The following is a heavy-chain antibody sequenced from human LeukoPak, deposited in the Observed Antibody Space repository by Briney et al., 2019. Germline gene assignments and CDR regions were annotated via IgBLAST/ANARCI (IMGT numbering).Heavy chain of an antibody. Sequence: SETLSLTCAVYGGSFSGYYWSWIRQPPGKGLEWIGEINHSGSTNYNPSLKSRVTISVDTSKNQFSLKLSSVTAADAAVYYCARAHSIRSVVIISRFDYWGQGTLVTVSS. D-gene: IGHD3-3*01. CDR2: INHSGST. CDR3: ARAHSIRSVVIISRFDY. CDR1: GGSFSGYY. J-gene: IGHJ4*02. V-gene: IGHV4-34*01.